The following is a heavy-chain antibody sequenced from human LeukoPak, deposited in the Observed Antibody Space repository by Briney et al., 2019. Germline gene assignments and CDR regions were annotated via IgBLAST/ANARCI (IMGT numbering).Heavy chain of an antibody. CDR2: INPNSGGT. CDR1: GYTFTGYY. J-gene: IGHJ4*02. CDR3: ARDVRYSSPWHYFDY. Sequence: WASVKVSCKASGYTFTGYYMHWVRQAPGQGLEWMGWINPNSGGTNYAQKFQGRVTMTRDTSISTAYMELSRLRSDDTAVYYCARDVRYSSPWHYFDYWGQGTLVTVSS. D-gene: IGHD6-6*01. V-gene: IGHV1-2*02.